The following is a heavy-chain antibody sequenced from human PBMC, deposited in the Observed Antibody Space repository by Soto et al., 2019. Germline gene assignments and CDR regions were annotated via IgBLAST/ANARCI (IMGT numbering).Heavy chain of an antibody. J-gene: IGHJ5*02. CDR1: GFTFSIYS. CDR3: ARAGGITIFGVVTHNWFDP. Sequence: PGGSLRLSCAASGFTFSIYSMNWVRQAPGKGLEWVSSISSSSSYIYYADSVKGRFTISRDNAKNSLYLQMNSLRAEDTAVYYCARAGGITIFGVVTHNWFDPWGQGTLVTVSS. D-gene: IGHD3-3*01. CDR2: ISSSSSYI. V-gene: IGHV3-21*01.